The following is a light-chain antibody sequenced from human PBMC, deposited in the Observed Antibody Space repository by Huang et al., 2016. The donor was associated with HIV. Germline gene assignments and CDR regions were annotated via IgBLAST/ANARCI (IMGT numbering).Light chain of an antibody. Sequence: DIQMTQTPSSLSASVGDRVTIACRASQSIGPYLNWYQQKPGKAPRLLVHVASSLQSGVPSRFSGSGSGTDFALTISSLQPEDFATYYCQQSYSALGLTFGGGTKVEIK. CDR3: QQSYSALGLT. J-gene: IGKJ4*01. CDR1: QSIGPY. V-gene: IGKV1-39*01. CDR2: VAS.